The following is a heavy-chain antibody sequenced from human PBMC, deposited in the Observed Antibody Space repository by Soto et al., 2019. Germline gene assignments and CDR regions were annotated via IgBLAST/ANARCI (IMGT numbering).Heavy chain of an antibody. D-gene: IGHD3-22*01. V-gene: IGHV1-18*01. CDR3: ARFMTYYYDSSGYYASA. CDR2: ISAYNGNT. CDR1: GYTFTSYG. J-gene: IGHJ5*02. Sequence: QVQLVQSGAEVKKPGASVKVSCKASGYTFTSYGISWVRQAPGQGLEWMGWISAYNGNTNYAQKLQGRVTMTTDTSTSTAYMEPRSLRSDDTAVYYCARFMTYYYDSSGYYASAWGQGTLVTVSS.